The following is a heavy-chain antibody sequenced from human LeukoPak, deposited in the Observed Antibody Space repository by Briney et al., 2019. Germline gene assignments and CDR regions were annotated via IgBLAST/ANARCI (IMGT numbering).Heavy chain of an antibody. CDR1: GGTFSSYA. CDR2: IIPIFGTA. Sequence: SVKVSCTASGGTFSSYAISWVRQAPGQGLEWMGGIIPIFGTANYAQKFQGRVTITADESTSTAYMELSSLRSEDTAVYYCATQGCRGGSCSFDSWGQGTLVTVSS. V-gene: IGHV1-69*01. CDR3: ATQGCRGGSCSFDS. D-gene: IGHD2-15*01. J-gene: IGHJ4*02.